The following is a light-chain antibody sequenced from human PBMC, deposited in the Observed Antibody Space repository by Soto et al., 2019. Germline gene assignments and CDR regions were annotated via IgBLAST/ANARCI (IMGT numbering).Light chain of an antibody. CDR3: QQSYSTPS. Sequence: EIQMTTSPSSLSTSVGDRATITCRASQSISTFLNWYQQKPGKAPKLLIYAASSLQSGVPSRFSGSGSGTDFTLTISSLQPEDFATYYCQQSYSTPSFGQGTRRRL. CDR1: QSISTF. J-gene: IGKJ5*01. V-gene: IGKV1-39*01. CDR2: AAS.